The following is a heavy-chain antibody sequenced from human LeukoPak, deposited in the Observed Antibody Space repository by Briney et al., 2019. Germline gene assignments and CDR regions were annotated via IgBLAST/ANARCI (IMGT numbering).Heavy chain of an antibody. J-gene: IGHJ6*02. V-gene: IGHV3-30*18. CDR1: GLTFSSYG. Sequence: QTGGSLRLSCAASGLTFSSYGMHWVRQAPGKGLEWVAVISYDGSNKYYADSVKGRFTISRDNSKNTLYLQMNSLRAEDTAVYYCAKDSGWLGAYYYYYGMGVWGQGTTVTVSS. CDR2: ISYDGSNK. CDR3: AKDSGWLGAYYYYYGMGV. D-gene: IGHD3-10*01.